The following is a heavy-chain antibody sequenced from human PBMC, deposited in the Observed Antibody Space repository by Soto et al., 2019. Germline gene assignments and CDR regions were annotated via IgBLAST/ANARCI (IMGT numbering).Heavy chain of an antibody. CDR1: GGSISGGNYY. CDR2: IYYSGST. D-gene: IGHD3-22*01. Sequence: QVQLQESGPGLVKPSQTLSLTCTVSGGSISGGNYYWSWIRQHPGKGLEWIGYIYYSGSTYYNPSIKSRVTISVDTSKNQFSLKLSSVTAADTAVYYCARTSYDSSGTAADPWGQGTLVTVSS. V-gene: IGHV4-31*03. J-gene: IGHJ5*02. CDR3: ARTSYDSSGTAADP.